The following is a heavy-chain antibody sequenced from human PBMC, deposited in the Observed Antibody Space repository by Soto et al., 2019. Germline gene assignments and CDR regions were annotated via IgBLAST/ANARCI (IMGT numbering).Heavy chain of an antibody. CDR3: ARDIQLWFHGMDV. Sequence: EVQLVESGGGLVKPGGSLRLSCAASGFTFSSYSMNWVRQAPGKGLEWVSSISSSSSYIYYADSVKGRFTISRDNAKNSLYLQMNSLRAEDTAVYYCARDIQLWFHGMDVWGQGTTVTVSS. D-gene: IGHD5-18*01. CDR2: ISSSSSYI. CDR1: GFTFSSYS. V-gene: IGHV3-21*01. J-gene: IGHJ6*02.